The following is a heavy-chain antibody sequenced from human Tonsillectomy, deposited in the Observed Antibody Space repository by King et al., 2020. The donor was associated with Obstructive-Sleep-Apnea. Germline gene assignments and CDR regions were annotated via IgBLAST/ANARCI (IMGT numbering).Heavy chain of an antibody. D-gene: IGHD3-10*01. CDR3: ASRASFGELLGY. J-gene: IGHJ4*02. Sequence: QLVQSGAEVKKPGASVKVSCKASSYSFSGDYMHWVRQAPGQGLEWMGRISPHSGGTNYAQKFQGRVAMTRDTSSSTAYLELSRLRSDDTAVYYCASRASFGELLGYWGQGTLVTVSS. CDR2: ISPHSGGT. CDR1: SYSFSGDY. V-gene: IGHV1-2*02.